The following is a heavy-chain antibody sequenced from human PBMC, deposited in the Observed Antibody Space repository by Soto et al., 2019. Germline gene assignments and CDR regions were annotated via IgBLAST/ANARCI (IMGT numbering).Heavy chain of an antibody. V-gene: IGHV2-5*02. CDR3: VRLLWFGELT. D-gene: IGHD3-10*01. Sequence: QITLKESGPTLVKPTQTLTLTCTISGFSLSTSGVGVGWIRQPPGKALDWLALIYWDGDKRYSPSLKSRLTITKDTSKNQVVLTMTNLDPVDTATYYCVRLLWFGELTWGQGTLVTVSS. J-gene: IGHJ4*02. CDR2: IYWDGDK. CDR1: GFSLSTSGVG.